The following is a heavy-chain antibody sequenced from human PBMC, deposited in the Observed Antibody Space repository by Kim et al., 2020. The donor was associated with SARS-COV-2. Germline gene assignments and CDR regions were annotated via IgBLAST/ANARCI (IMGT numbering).Heavy chain of an antibody. V-gene: IGHV3-73*01. J-gene: IGHJ6*02. CDR1: GFTFSCSA. CDR2: IRSKANSYAT. D-gene: IGHD6-13*01. CDR3: HEAGDYYYYGMDV. Sequence: GGSLRPSCAASGFTFSCSAMHWVRQASGKGLEWVGRIRSKANSYATAYAASVKGRFTISRDDSKNTAYLQMNSLKTEDTSVYYCHEAGDYYYYGMDVWGQGTTVTVSS.